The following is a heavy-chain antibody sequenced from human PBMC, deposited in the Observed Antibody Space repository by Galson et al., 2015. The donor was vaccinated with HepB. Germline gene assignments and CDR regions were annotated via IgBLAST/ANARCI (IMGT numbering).Heavy chain of an antibody. Sequence: SLRLSCAASGFTFSSYAMTWVRQAPGKGLEWVSAITSSGAITYYADSVKGRFTISRDNSKSTLYLQMSSLRAEDAAVYYCAKDLDPRYDGHSKEGYFDYWGQGTLVTVPA. CDR1: GFTFSSYA. CDR2: ITSSGAIT. CDR3: AKDLDPRYDGHSKEGYFDY. V-gene: IGHV3-23*01. J-gene: IGHJ4*02. D-gene: IGHD4-23*01.